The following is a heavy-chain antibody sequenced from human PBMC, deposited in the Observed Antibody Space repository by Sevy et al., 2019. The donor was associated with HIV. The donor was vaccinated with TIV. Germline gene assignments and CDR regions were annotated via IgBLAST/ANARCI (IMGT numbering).Heavy chain of an antibody. CDR3: VSLFLSYRSGWSYFDY. D-gene: IGHD6-19*01. CDR1: GFTVNDKY. Sequence: GGSLRLSCAISGFTVNDKYIIWVRQAPGKGLEWVSVILSSGSTYYADPAKGRFTISRDNSKNTVDLQMNSVRAEDTAVYYCVSLFLSYRSGWSYFDYWGQGTLVTVSS. J-gene: IGHJ4*02. V-gene: IGHV3-66*02. CDR2: ILSSGST.